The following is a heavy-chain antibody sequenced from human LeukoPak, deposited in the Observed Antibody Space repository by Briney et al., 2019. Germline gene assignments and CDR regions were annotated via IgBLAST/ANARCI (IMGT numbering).Heavy chain of an antibody. CDR3: AKSGGDGYNPHY. D-gene: IGHD5-24*01. CDR2: ISYDGSSK. CDR1: GFTFSSYG. J-gene: IGHJ4*02. V-gene: IGHV3-30*18. Sequence: QAGGSLRLSCAASGFTFSSYGMHWVRQAPGKGLEWVAVISYDGSSKYYADSVKGRFTISRDNSKNTLYLQMNSLRAEDTAVYYCAKSGGDGYNPHYWGQGTLVTVSS.